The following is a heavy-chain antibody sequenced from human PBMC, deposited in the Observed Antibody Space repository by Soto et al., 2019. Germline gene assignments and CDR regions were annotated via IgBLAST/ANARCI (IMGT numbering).Heavy chain of an antibody. Sequence: QVQLQESGPGLVKPSETLSLTCTVSGGSISSYYWSWIRQPPGKGLEWIGYIYYSGSTNYNPSLKSRVTIPVDTSKNQFSLKRSTVTAADTAVYYCARGGYCSSTSCYEGRINWFDPWGQGTLVTVSS. CDR3: ARGGYCSSTSCYEGRINWFDP. CDR2: IYYSGST. J-gene: IGHJ5*02. D-gene: IGHD2-2*01. V-gene: IGHV4-59*01. CDR1: GGSISSYY.